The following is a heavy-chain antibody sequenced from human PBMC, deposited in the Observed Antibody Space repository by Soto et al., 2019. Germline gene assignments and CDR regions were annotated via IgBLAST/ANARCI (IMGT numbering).Heavy chain of an antibody. CDR3: ARAEGYCSSTSCYPTHYYYYYGMDV. D-gene: IGHD2-2*01. CDR2: IYYSGST. V-gene: IGHV4-59*01. J-gene: IGHJ6*02. Sequence: XETLSLTCTVAGCSISSYYWSWIRQPPGKGLDWIGYIYYSGSTNYNPSLKSRVTISVDTSKNQFSLKLSSVTAADTAVYYCARAEGYCSSTSCYPTHYYYYYGMDVWGHGTTVTVSS. CDR1: GCSISSYY.